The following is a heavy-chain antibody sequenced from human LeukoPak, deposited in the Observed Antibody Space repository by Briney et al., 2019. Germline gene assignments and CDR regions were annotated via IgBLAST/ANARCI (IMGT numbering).Heavy chain of an antibody. Sequence: SETLSLTCTVSGGSISSYYWSWIRQPPGKGREWIRYIYYSGSTKYSSSLKSRVTISVDTSKTQCCLKLSSVTASDTAVYYCAGEARGIAAAGTGYWGQGTLVTVSS. CDR2: IYYSGST. CDR1: GGSISSYY. V-gene: IGHV4-59*01. J-gene: IGHJ4*02. CDR3: AGEARGIAAAGTGY. D-gene: IGHD6-13*01.